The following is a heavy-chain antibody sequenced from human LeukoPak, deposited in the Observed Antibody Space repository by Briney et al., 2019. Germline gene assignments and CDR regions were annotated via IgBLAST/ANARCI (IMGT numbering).Heavy chain of an antibody. CDR2: IKQDGSGK. V-gene: IGHV3-7*01. D-gene: IGHD6-19*01. J-gene: IGHJ4*02. CDR3: APGGVAGDF. CDR1: GFTFSSYW. Sequence: GGSLRLSCVASGFTFSSYWMSWVRQAPGKGLEWVANIKQDGSGKYYVDSVKGRFTISRDNAKNSLYLQMNSLRAEDTAVYYCAPGGVAGDFWGQGTLVTVSS.